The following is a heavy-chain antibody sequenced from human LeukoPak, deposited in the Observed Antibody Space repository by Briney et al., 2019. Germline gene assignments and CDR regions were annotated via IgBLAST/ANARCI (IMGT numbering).Heavy chain of an antibody. J-gene: IGHJ6*04. D-gene: IGHD4-17*01. CDR3: ARDPLNDYGDYYGMDV. V-gene: IGHV1-69*13. CDR2: IIPIFGTA. CDR1: GCTFSSYA. Sequence: SVTVSFKASGCTFSSYAISWMRQAPGQGHEWIGGIIPIFGTANYAQKFQGRVTITADESTSTAYMELSSLRSEDTAVYYCARDPLNDYGDYYGMDVWGKGTTVTVSS.